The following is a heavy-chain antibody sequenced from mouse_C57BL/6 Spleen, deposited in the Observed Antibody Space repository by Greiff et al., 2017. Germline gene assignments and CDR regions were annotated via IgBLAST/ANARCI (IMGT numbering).Heavy chain of an antibody. Sequence: EVQGVESGAELVRPGASVKLSCTASGFNIKDYYMHWVKQRPEQGLEWIGRIDPEDGDTDYAPKFQGKATMTADTSSNTAYLPLSSLTSEDTAVYYCTRSSYGYFDVWGTGTTVTVSS. V-gene: IGHV14-1*01. CDR3: TRSSYGYFDV. CDR1: GFNIKDYY. D-gene: IGHD1-1*01. J-gene: IGHJ1*03. CDR2: IDPEDGDT.